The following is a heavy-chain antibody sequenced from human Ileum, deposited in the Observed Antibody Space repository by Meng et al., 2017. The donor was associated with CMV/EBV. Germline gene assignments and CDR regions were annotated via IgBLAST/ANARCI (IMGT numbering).Heavy chain of an antibody. Sequence: CGDSCTNNDRGWGGTGQGKGTEGEGINKHSGDSTYYAKKFQGRVTMTRDTSTRTDYMEVTSLRSDDTAIYYCARDNSASDSSWWFDPWGQGTLVTVSS. CDR3: ARDNSASDSSWWFDP. J-gene: IGHJ5*02. CDR2: NKHSGDST. D-gene: IGHD1-26*01. CDR1: GDSCTNND. V-gene: IGHV1-46*01.